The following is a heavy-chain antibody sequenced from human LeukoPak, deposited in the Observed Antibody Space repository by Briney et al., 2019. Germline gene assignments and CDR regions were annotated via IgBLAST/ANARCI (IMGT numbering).Heavy chain of an antibody. J-gene: IGHJ5*02. CDR1: GDSFTGYY. V-gene: IGHV1-2*02. CDR2: INPNSGGT. Sequence: GASVKVSCKASGDSFTGYYIHWVRQAPGQGLEWMGWINPNSGGTKYAQKFQGRVTMTRDTSINTVYVGLSRLSSDDTAVYYCAKGRVAAGTKSLMYHWLDPWGQGTLVTVSS. CDR3: AKGRVAAGTKSLMYHWLDP. D-gene: IGHD6-19*01.